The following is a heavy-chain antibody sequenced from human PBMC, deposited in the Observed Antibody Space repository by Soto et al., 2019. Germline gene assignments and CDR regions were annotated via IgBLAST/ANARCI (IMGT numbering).Heavy chain of an antibody. CDR2: IYPGDSDT. CDR3: ARSAVRVVVPAAMSYYYYYMDV. D-gene: IGHD2-2*01. Sequence: PGESLKISCKGSGYSFTSYWIGWVRQMPGKGLEWMGIIYPGDSDTRYSPSFQGQVTISADKSISTAYLQWSSLKASDTAMYYCARSAVRVVVPAAMSYYYYYMDVWGKGTTVTVSS. J-gene: IGHJ6*03. V-gene: IGHV5-51*01. CDR1: GYSFTSYW.